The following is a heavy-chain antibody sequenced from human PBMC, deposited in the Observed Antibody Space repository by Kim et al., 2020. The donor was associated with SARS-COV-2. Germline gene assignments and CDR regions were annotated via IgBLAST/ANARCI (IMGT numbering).Heavy chain of an antibody. CDR3: TRDLCSSTSCYYYYYYGMDV. CDR2: IRSKAYGGTT. V-gene: IGHV3-49*03. CDR1: GFTFGDYA. J-gene: IGHJ6*02. Sequence: GGSLRLSCTASGFTFGDYAMSWFRQAPGKGLEWVGFIRSKAYGGTTEYAASVKGGFTISRDDSKSIAYLQMNSLKTEDTAVYYCTRDLCSSTSCYYYYYYGMDVWGQGTTVTVSS. D-gene: IGHD2-2*01.